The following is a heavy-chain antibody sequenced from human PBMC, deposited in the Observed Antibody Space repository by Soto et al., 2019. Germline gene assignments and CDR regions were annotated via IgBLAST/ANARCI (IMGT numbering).Heavy chain of an antibody. J-gene: IGHJ3*02. CDR2: IWYDGSNK. V-gene: IGHV3-33*01. CDR1: GFTFSSYG. Sequence: PGGSLRLSCGASGFTFSSYGMHRVRQAPGKGLEWVAVIWYDGSNKYYADSVKGRFTISRDNSKNTLYLQMNSLRAEDTAVYYCAREESPRYLIYGAFDIWGQGTMVTVSS. CDR3: AREESPRYLIYGAFDI. D-gene: IGHD4-17*01.